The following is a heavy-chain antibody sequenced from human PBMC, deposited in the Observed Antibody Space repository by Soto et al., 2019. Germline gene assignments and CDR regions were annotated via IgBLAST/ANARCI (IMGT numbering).Heavy chain of an antibody. J-gene: IGHJ4*02. CDR3: TRGAGAPWVRFDS. Sequence: LSLTCGVSGYSITSGFYWGWVRQSPGKGLEWIGSISYSAKTFYNPSLASRLSIAVDTSMNQSSLRLTSVTAADTALYYCTRGAGAPWVRFDSWGQGTLVTVSS. CDR2: ISYSAKT. CDR1: GYSITSGFY. V-gene: IGHV4-38-2*01. D-gene: IGHD3-22*01.